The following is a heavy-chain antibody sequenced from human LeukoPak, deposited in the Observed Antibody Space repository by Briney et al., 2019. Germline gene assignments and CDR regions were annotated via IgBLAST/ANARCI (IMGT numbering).Heavy chain of an antibody. CDR2: IYYSGST. CDR1: GGSISSYY. CDR3: ARGKSDSSGSYAFDI. Sequence: PSETLSLTCTVSGGSISSYYWSWIRQPPGKGLEWIGYIYYSGSTNYNPSLKSRVTISVDRSKNQFSLKLSSVTAADTAVYYCARGKSDSSGSYAFDIWGQGTMVTVSS. J-gene: IGHJ3*02. V-gene: IGHV4-59*12. D-gene: IGHD3-22*01.